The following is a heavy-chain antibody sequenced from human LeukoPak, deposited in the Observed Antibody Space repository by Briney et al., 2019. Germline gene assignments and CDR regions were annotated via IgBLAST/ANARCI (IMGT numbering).Heavy chain of an antibody. CDR2: IRDDGSNK. CDR3: AKDREDAEYYFDY. D-gene: IGHD2-2*01. J-gene: IGHJ4*02. V-gene: IGHV3-30*02. Sequence: PGGSLRLSCAASGFTFSSYGMHWVRQAPGKGLEWVAFIRDDGSNKYYADSVKGRFTISRDNSKNTLYLQMNSLRAEDTAVYYCAKDREDAEYYFDYWGQGTLVTVSS. CDR1: GFTFSSYG.